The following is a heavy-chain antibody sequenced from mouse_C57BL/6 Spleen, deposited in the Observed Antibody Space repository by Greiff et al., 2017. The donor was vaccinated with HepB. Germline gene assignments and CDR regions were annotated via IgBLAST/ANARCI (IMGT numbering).Heavy chain of an antibody. CDR3: ARFVITTVVDYFDY. D-gene: IGHD1-1*01. CDR2: INPSSGYT. CDR1: GYTFTSYT. Sequence: VKLQESGAELARPGASVKMSCKASGYTFTSYTMHWVKQRPGQGLEWIGYINPSSGYTKYNQKFKDKATLTADKSSSTAYMQLSSLTSEDSAVYYCARFVITTVVDYFDYWGQGTTLTVSS. V-gene: IGHV1-4*01. J-gene: IGHJ2*01.